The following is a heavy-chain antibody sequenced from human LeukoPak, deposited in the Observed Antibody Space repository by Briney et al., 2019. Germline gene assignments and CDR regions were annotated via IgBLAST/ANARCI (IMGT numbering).Heavy chain of an antibody. J-gene: IGHJ4*02. CDR3: AKDRRIVATPGFDY. CDR1: GFTFNSYA. D-gene: IGHD5-12*01. CDR2: ISGSGDDT. Sequence: GGSLRLSCAASGFTFNSYALSWVRQAPGKGLEWVSAISGSGDDTYYADSVKGRFTISRDTSKNTLSLQMNSLRVEDTAVYYCAKDRRIVATPGFDYWGQGTLVTVSS. V-gene: IGHV3-23*01.